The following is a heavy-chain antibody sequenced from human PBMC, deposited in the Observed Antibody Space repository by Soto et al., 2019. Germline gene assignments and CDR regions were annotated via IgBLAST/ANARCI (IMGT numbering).Heavy chain of an antibody. D-gene: IGHD3-10*01. CDR1: GFTFSSYW. CDR2: IKQDGSEK. CDR3: ARKPGAQYYYYGMDV. J-gene: IGHJ6*02. Sequence: GSLRLSCAASGFTFSSYWMSWVRQAPGKGLEWVANIKQDGSEKYYVDSVKGRFTISRDNAKNSLYLQMNSLRAEDTAVYYCARKPGAQYYYYGMDVWGQGTTVTVSS. V-gene: IGHV3-7*01.